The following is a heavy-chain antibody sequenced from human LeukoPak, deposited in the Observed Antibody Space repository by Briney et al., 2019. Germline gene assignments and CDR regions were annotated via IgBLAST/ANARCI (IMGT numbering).Heavy chain of an antibody. CDR2: IKHDGTEK. CDR3: ARQYYMDV. V-gene: IGHV3-7*01. CDR1: GLTFSSYW. Sequence: GGSLRLSCAASGLTFSSYWMSWVRQAPGKGLEWVANIKHDGTEKYYVDSEKGRFTISRDNAKNSLHLQMNSLRAEDTAVYYCARQYYMDVWGKGNTVTVFS. J-gene: IGHJ6*03.